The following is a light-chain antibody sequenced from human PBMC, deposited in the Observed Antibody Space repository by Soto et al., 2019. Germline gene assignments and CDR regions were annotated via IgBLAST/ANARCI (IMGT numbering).Light chain of an antibody. CDR2: DAS. CDR1: QDISNY. V-gene: IGKV1-33*01. CDR3: QQYDKLIT. Sequence: DIQMTQSPSSLSASVGDRVTITCQASQDISNYLNWYQQKPGKAHKLLIYDASNLETGVPSRFSGSGSGTDVTFTISSLQPEDIAKYYCQQYDKLITFGQGTRLEMK. J-gene: IGKJ5*01.